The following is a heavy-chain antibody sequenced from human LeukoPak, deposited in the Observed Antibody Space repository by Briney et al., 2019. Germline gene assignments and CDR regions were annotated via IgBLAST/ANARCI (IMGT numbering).Heavy chain of an antibody. CDR3: ARSAAAAGWDWFDP. Sequence: GASVKVSCKASGGTFSSYAISWVRQAPGQGLEWMGGIIPIFGTANYAQKFQGRVTITADESTSTAYMELSSLRSEDTAVYYCARSAAAAGWDWFDPWGQGTLVTVSS. V-gene: IGHV1-69*13. CDR2: IIPIFGTA. CDR1: GGTFSSYA. J-gene: IGHJ5*02. D-gene: IGHD6-13*01.